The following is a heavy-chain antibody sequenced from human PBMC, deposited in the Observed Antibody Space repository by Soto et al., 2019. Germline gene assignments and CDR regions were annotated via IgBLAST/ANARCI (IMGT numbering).Heavy chain of an antibody. CDR2: IRSKAYGGTT. J-gene: IGHJ6*03. CDR3: TRDGGARTLHYYGSGGYMDV. CDR1: GFTFGDYA. D-gene: IGHD3-10*01. V-gene: IGHV3-49*03. Sequence: GGSLRLSCTASGFTFGDYAMSWFRQAPGKGLEWVGFIRSKAYGGTTEYAASVKGRFTISRDDSKSIAYLQMNSLKTEDTAVYYCTRDGGARTLHYYGSGGYMDVWGKGTTVTVSS.